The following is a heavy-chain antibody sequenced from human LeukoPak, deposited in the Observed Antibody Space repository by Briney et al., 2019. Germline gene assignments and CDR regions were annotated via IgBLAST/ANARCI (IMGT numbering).Heavy chain of an antibody. V-gene: IGHV3-23*01. CDR3: ARRTGSYYDSSGYPDY. Sequence: GGSLRLSCAASRFTFNSYAMSWVRQAPGKGLEWVSVIGGSNGITFYVGSVKGRFTISRDNAKNSLFLQMNSLRAEDTAVYYCARRTGSYYDSSGYPDYWGQGTLVTVSS. CDR2: IGGSNGIT. J-gene: IGHJ4*02. CDR1: RFTFNSYA. D-gene: IGHD3-22*01.